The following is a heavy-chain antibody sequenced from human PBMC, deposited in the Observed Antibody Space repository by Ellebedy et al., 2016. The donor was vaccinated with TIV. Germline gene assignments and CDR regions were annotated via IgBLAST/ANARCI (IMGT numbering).Heavy chain of an antibody. D-gene: IGHD4/OR15-4a*01. Sequence: SETLSLXXSVSGGTVSTYKWNWIRHYPGKALEWIGYISDGGNKIYTPSLKTRVTMSVDAARNQVSLSLRSVTAADTAVYYCAGSDYGDPPEWFDPWGPGTRVTVSA. J-gene: IGHJ5*02. CDR1: GGTVSTYK. CDR2: ISDGGNK. CDR3: AGSDYGDPPEWFDP. V-gene: IGHV4-59*02.